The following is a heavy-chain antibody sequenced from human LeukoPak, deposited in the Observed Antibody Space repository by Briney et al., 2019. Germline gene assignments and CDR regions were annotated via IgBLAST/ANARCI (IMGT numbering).Heavy chain of an antibody. CDR3: ASGPLCEMATPGGFDP. CDR1: RFTFSSYW. J-gene: IGHJ5*02. Sequence: PGGSLRLSCAASRFTFSSYWMNWVRQAPGKGLEWVSCINSNGGSTSYADSVKGRFTISRDNAKNTLYLQMNSLRAEDTAVYYCASGPLCEMATPGGFDPWGQGTLVTVSS. D-gene: IGHD5-24*01. V-gene: IGHV3-74*01. CDR2: INSNGGST.